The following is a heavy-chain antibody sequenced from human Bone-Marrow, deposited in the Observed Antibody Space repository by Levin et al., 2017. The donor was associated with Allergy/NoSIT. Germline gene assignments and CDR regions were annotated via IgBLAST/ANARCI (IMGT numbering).Heavy chain of an antibody. D-gene: IGHD6-19*01. CDR3: VKGSSGSCLEEDS. J-gene: IGHJ4*02. CDR2: ITGDGGSS. Sequence: SCAASGFTFRNFPMTWVRQAPGKGLEWVSVITGDGGSSYYADSAKGRFTISRDKSKNTLYLQMNSLRVEDTDVYYCVKGSSGSCLEEDSWGQGHLVTVSS. CDR1: GFTFRNFP. V-gene: IGHV3-23*01.